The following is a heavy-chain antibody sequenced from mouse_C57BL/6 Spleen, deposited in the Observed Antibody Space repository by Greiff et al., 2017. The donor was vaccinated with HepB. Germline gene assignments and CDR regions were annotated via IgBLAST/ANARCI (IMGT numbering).Heavy chain of an antibody. V-gene: IGHV1-19*01. CDR2: INPYNGGT. CDR1: GYTFTDYY. J-gene: IGHJ1*03. CDR3: ASKDDGYRDWYFDV. Sequence: EVQLQQSGPVLVKPGASVKMSCKASGYTFTDYYMNWVKQSHGKSLEWIGVINPYNGGTSYNQKFKGKATLTVDKSSSTAYMELNSLTSEDSAVYYGASKDDGYRDWYFDVWGTGTTVTVSS. D-gene: IGHD2-3*01.